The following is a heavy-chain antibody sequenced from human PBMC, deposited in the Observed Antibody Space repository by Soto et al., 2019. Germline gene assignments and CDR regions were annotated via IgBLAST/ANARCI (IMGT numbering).Heavy chain of an antibody. D-gene: IGHD3-3*02. V-gene: IGHV3-23*01. CDR3: ANLLAAPRGWSRSSPSYGMDV. CDR1: GFIFNNYA. J-gene: IGHJ6*02. CDR2: ISAGGGSP. Sequence: PGGSLRLSCAASGFIFNNYAMSWVRQAPGKGLEWVSFISAGGGSPNYADSVKGRFTISRDNSKNTLYLQMNSLRAEDTAVYYCANLLAAPRGWSRSSPSYGMDVWGQGTTVTVSS.